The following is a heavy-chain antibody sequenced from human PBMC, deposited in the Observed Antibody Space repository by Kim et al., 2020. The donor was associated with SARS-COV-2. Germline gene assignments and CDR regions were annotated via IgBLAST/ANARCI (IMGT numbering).Heavy chain of an antibody. CDR2: VYWTGHT. CDR3: ARDDNRGGFDY. D-gene: IGHD3-10*01. V-gene: IGHV4-59*02. CDR1: GDSGIDYY. J-gene: IGHJ4*02. Sequence: SETLSLSCRVSGDSGIDYYWTWIRQIPGKGLEWIGYVYWTGHTNYNPSLTGRLTMSFDTSKTQFSLQLTSVTAADTAVYFCARDDNRGGFDYWGQGVLVTVSS.